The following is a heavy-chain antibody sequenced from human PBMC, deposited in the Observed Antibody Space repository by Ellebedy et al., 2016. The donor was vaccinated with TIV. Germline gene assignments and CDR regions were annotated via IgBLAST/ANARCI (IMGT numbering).Heavy chain of an antibody. CDR2: IYYSGST. D-gene: IGHD3-10*01. Sequence: SETLSLTCTVSGGSISRSSYYWGWIRQPLGKGLEWIGSIYYSGSTDYNPSLKTRVTISADTSKNQFSLRLSSVTAADTAVYYCARWFGELLYVRWFDPWGQGTLVTVSS. J-gene: IGHJ5*02. CDR1: GGSISRSSYY. V-gene: IGHV4-39*01. CDR3: ARWFGELLYVRWFDP.